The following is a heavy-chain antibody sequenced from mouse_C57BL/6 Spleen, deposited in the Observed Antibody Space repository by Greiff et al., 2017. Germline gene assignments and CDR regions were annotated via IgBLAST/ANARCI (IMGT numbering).Heavy chain of an antibody. Sequence: EVKLMESGGGLVKPGGSLKLSCAASGFTFSDYGMHWVRQAPEKGLAWVAYISSGSSTIYYADTVKGRFTISRDNAQNTLFLQMTSLRSEDTAMYYCATSPLYYYGSSPYAMDYWGQGTSVTVSS. V-gene: IGHV5-17*01. CDR3: ATSPLYYYGSSPYAMDY. CDR2: ISSGSSTI. D-gene: IGHD1-1*01. J-gene: IGHJ4*01. CDR1: GFTFSDYG.